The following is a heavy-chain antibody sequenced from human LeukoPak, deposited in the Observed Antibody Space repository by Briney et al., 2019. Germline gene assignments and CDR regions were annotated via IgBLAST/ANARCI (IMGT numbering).Heavy chain of an antibody. V-gene: IGHV4-34*01. D-gene: IGHD2-15*01. CDR3: ARGSVVVVAATVFDY. CDR1: GGSFSGYY. Sequence: SETLSLTCAVYGGSFSGYYWSWIRQPPGKGLEWIGEINRSGSTNYNPSLKSRVTISVDTSKNQFSLKLSSVTAADTAVYYCARGSVVVVAATVFDYWGQGTLVTVSS. J-gene: IGHJ4*02. CDR2: INRSGST.